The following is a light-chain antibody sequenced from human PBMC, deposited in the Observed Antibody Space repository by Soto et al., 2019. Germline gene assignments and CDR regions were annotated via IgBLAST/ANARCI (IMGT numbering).Light chain of an antibody. Sequence: EIVLTQSPGTLSLSPGERATLSCRASQSVTSSSLAWYQQRPGQAPSLLIYGASSRATGVPDRFSGSGSGTDFTLTISRLEPEDFAVYYCQQYGNSPRTFGQGTKVDI. J-gene: IGKJ1*01. CDR3: QQYGNSPRT. CDR2: GAS. CDR1: QSVTSSS. V-gene: IGKV3-20*01.